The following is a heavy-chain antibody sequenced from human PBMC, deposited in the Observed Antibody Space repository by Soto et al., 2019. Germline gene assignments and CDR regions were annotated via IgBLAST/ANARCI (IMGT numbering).Heavy chain of an antibody. CDR2: IIPNFDTP. D-gene: IGHD3-10*01. CDR1: GGSFNNYA. Sequence: QVHLVQSGAEVKKPGSSVKVSCKTSGGSFNNYAVSWVRQAPGQRLEWMGGIIPNFDTPNYAQKFQDRVTIIADASTSTVYMELRSLRSNDTAVYYCAVAMVREILIFESSGMHVWGQGTTVIVSS. CDR3: AVAMVREILIFESSGMHV. V-gene: IGHV1-69*01. J-gene: IGHJ6*02.